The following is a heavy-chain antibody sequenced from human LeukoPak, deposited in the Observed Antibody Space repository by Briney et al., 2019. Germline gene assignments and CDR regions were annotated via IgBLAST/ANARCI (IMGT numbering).Heavy chain of an antibody. J-gene: IGHJ4*02. CDR2: IFDSGSA. D-gene: IGHD5-24*01. CDR3: AREGVEIFYFDY. CDR1: GGSMSNYY. Sequence: SETLSLTCTVSGGSMSNYYWTWIRQPPGKGLEWIAYIFDSGSANYNPSLRSRVTISIDTSESQFSLRLNSVTPADTAVYYCAREGVEIFYFDYWGQGTLVTVSS. V-gene: IGHV4-59*01.